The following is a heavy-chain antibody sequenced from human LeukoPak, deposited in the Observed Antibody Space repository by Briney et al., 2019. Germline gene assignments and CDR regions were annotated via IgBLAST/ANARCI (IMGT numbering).Heavy chain of an antibody. D-gene: IGHD1-14*01. V-gene: IGHV4-59*08. J-gene: IGHJ5*02. CDR2: VFHDGST. CDR3: ARRPRAEPDTAPDNWFDP. Sequence: SQTRSLTCTVADGSISTYFWNWIRQPPGRGLEWIGHVFHDGSTNLNPSLRSRATISVDTPKNQFSLNLRSVTAADTAVFYCARRPRAEPDTAPDNWFDPWGQGTLVTVAS. CDR1: DGSISTYF.